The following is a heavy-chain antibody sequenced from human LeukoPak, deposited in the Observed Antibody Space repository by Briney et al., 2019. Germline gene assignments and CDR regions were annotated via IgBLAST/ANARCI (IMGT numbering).Heavy chain of an antibody. CDR3: ARGQGYFDWLPFH. CDR2: INHSGST. V-gene: IGHV4-34*01. CDR1: GGSFSGYY. J-gene: IGHJ4*02. D-gene: IGHD3-9*01. Sequence: PSETLSLTCAVYGGSFSGYYWSWIRQPPGKGLEWIGEINHSGSTNYNPSLKSRVTISVDTSKNQFSLKLSSVTAADTAVYYCARGQGYFDWLPFHWGQGTLVTVSS.